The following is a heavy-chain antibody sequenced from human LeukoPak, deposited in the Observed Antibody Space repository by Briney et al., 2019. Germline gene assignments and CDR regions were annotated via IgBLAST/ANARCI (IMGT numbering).Heavy chain of an antibody. Sequence: GGSLRLSCAASGFTFSDYYMSWIRQAPGKGLEWVSYISSSSSYTNYADSVKGRFTISRDNAKNSLYLQMNSLRAEDTAVYYCARRGGSISTVTDSWYFDLWGRGTLVTVSS. CDR2: ISSSSSYT. J-gene: IGHJ2*01. D-gene: IGHD4-17*01. V-gene: IGHV3-11*06. CDR3: ARRGGSISTVTDSWYFDL. CDR1: GFTFSDYY.